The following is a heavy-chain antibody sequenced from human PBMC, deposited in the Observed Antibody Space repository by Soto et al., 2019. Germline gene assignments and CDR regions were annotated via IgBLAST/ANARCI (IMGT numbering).Heavy chain of an antibody. CDR2: IATYNSNR. CDR3: ATVLRGVVNWFDP. Sequence: HLVQSGPEVKKPGASITVSCKTSGDTFTNFGLSWVRQAPGQGLEWMGWIATYNSNRNYAQKFQGRLSLTTYTSTSTAYRELKSLRYDDTAVYYCATVLRGVVNWFDPWGQGTLVTVSS. J-gene: IGHJ5*02. CDR1: GDTFTNFG. D-gene: IGHD3-10*01. V-gene: IGHV1-18*01.